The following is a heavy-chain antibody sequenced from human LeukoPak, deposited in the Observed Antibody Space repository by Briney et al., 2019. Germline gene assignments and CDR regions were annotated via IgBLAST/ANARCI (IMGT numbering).Heavy chain of an antibody. CDR3: ARDPWRFGVS. CDR1: GYTFTGYY. D-gene: IGHD3-10*01. Sequence: ASVTVSCKASGYTFTGYYMHWVRQAPGQGLEWMGWINPNSGDTNYAQKFQGRVTMTRDTSISTAYMELSTLRSDDTAVFYCARDPWRFGVSWGERPLVSVSS. V-gene: IGHV1-2*02. J-gene: IGHJ4*02. CDR2: INPNSGDT.